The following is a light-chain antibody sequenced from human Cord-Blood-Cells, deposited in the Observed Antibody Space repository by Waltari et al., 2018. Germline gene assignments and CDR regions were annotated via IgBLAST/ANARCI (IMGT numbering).Light chain of an antibody. J-gene: IGLJ3*02. Sequence: NFMLTQPHSVSASPGKTVTISCTRSSGSIARNYVQWYQQRPGSAPTTVIYEDNQKPSVVPDRFSGSSDSSSNSASLTISGLKTEDEADYYCQSYDSSNWVFGGGTKRTVL. V-gene: IGLV6-57*03. CDR2: EDN. CDR3: QSYDSSNWV. CDR1: SGSIARNY.